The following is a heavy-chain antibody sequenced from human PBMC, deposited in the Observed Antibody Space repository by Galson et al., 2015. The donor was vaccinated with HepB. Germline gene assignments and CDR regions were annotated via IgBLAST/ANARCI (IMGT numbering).Heavy chain of an antibody. CDR1: GDSVSNNNAA. CDR3: ARELLNAFDY. Sequence: CAISGDSVSNNNAAWNWVRQSPSRGLEWLGRTYYTSRWYNDYAPSMKSRITINPDTSKNRFSLQLNSMTPEDTAMYYCARELLNAFDYWGQGTLVTVSS. CDR2: TYYTSRWYN. V-gene: IGHV6-1*01. J-gene: IGHJ4*02. D-gene: IGHD3-10*01.